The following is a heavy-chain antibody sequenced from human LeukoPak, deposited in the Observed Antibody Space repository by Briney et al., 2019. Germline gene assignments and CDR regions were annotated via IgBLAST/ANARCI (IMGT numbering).Heavy chain of an antibody. CDR1: GGSIRSGSYY. V-gene: IGHV4-61*02. Sequence: PSETLSLTCTVSGGSIRSGSYYWNWIRQPAGKGLEWIGRMYTSGTTNYNPSLKSRVTISVDTSKNQFSLKLSSVTAADTAVYYCARTASGYYLFDYWGQGTLVTVFS. CDR2: MYTSGTT. CDR3: ARTASGYYLFDY. J-gene: IGHJ4*02. D-gene: IGHD3-22*01.